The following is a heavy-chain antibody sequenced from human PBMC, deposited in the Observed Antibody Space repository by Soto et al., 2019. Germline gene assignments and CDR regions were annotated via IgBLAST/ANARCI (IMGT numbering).Heavy chain of an antibody. D-gene: IGHD2-15*01. Sequence: PGESLKISGKGSGYSFTSYWIGWVRQMPGKGLEWMGIIYPGDSDTRYSPSFQGQVTISADKSISTAYLQWSSLKASDTAMYYCARNIRSCSGGSCYTVFYYGMDVWGPGTQATVSS. CDR3: ARNIRSCSGGSCYTVFYYGMDV. CDR1: GYSFTSYW. CDR2: IYPGDSDT. V-gene: IGHV5-51*03. J-gene: IGHJ6*02.